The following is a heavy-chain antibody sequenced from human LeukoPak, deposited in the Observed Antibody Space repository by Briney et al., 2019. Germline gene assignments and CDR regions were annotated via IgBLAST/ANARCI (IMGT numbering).Heavy chain of an antibody. CDR1: GLTFSTYG. Sequence: PGRSLRLSCAASGLTFSTYGMHWVRQAPGKGLEWVAVISFDGSNKYYADSVKGRFTISRDNSKSTLYLQMNSLRAEDTAVYYCAKDPSSGDYGDRYYFDYWGQGTLVTVSS. V-gene: IGHV3-30*18. CDR3: AKDPSSGDYGDRYYFDY. CDR2: ISFDGSNK. J-gene: IGHJ4*02. D-gene: IGHD4-17*01.